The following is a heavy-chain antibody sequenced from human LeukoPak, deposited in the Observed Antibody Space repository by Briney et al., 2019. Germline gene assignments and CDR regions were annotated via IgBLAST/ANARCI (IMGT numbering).Heavy chain of an antibody. J-gene: IGHJ5*02. V-gene: IGHV1-18*01. CDR2: ISAYNGNT. D-gene: IGHD1-26*01. Sequence: ASVKVSCKASGYTFTSYGISWVRQAPGQGLEWMGWISAYNGNTNYAQKLQGRVTMTTDTSTSTAYMELRNLRSDDTAVYYCARVGKEWELQDWFDPWGQGTLVTVSS. CDR1: GYTFTSYG. CDR3: ARVGKEWELQDWFDP.